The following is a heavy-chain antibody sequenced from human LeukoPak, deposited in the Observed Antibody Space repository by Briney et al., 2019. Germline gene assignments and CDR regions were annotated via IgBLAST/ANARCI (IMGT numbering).Heavy chain of an antibody. CDR3: VRGSLAVAGIFDY. D-gene: IGHD6-13*01. V-gene: IGHV4-59*01. J-gene: IGHJ4*02. CDR1: GGSLSSYY. CDR2: IDYRGST. Sequence: SETLSLTCTVSGGSLSSYYWSWIRQPPGEGLEWVGYIDYRGSTNYNPSLKSRVTISVDTSKKQFSLKLNSVTAADTAVYYCVRGSLAVAGIFDYWGQGTLVTVSS.